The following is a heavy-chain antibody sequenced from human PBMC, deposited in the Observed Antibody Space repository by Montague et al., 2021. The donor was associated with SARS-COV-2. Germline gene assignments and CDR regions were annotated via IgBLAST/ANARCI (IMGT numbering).Heavy chain of an antibody. Sequence: SETLSLTCIVAGESIDRDTYYWGWIRQSPGKGLEWIGSLSSSGSTYYNPSLRSRVTISMDTSKTHCSLKVNSVTATDTAVYFCARPGSVSGWFYFDDWGQGTLVSVSS. CDR2: LSSSGST. V-gene: IGHV4-39*02. CDR1: GESIDRDTYY. J-gene: IGHJ4*02. D-gene: IGHD6-19*01. CDR3: ARPGSVSGWFYFDD.